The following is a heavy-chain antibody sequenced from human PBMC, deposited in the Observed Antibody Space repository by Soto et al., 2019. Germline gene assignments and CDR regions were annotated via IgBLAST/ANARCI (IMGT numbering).Heavy chain of an antibody. J-gene: IGHJ6*02. D-gene: IGHD2-15*01. CDR3: VRGVLVDQTYFWYGMDV. V-gene: IGHV3-48*02. Sequence: LRLSCAASGFTFSSYSMNWVRQAPGKGLQWISYISSSSNTIYYADSVKGRFTISRDYAKNSLYLQMNSLTDEETAVYYCVRGVLVDQTYFWYGMDVWCQGITVTVS. CDR2: ISSSSNTI. CDR1: GFTFSSYS.